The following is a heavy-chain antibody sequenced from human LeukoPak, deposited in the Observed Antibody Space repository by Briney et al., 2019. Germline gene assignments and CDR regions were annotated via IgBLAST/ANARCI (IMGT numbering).Heavy chain of an antibody. D-gene: IGHD4-17*01. J-gene: IGHJ4*02. CDR3: VRRDGDLYY. V-gene: IGHV3-74*01. CDR1: GFTFSSYW. Sequence: GGSLRLSCAASGFTFSSYWMHWVRQAPGKGPVRVSRINTDGSSTSYADSVKGRFTISRDNAKNTLYLQMNSLRAEDTAVYYCVRRDGDLYYWGQGTLVTVSS. CDR2: INTDGSST.